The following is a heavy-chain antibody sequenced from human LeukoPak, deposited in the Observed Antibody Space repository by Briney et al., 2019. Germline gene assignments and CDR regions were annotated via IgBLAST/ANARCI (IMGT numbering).Heavy chain of an antibody. V-gene: IGHV3-30-3*01. CDR3: ARDPLGVLSYFDY. CDR2: ISYDGSNK. CDR1: GFTFSSYS. D-gene: IGHD3-16*01. Sequence: GRSLRLSCAASGFTFSSYSMHWVRQAPGKGLEWVAVISYDGSNKYYADSVKGRFTISRDNSKNTLYLQMNSLTADDTAVYYCARDPLGVLSYFDYWGQGTLVTVSS. J-gene: IGHJ4*02.